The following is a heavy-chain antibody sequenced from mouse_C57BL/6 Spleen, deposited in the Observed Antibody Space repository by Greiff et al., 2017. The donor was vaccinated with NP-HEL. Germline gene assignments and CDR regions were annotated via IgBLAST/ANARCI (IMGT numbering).Heavy chain of an antibody. D-gene: IGHD1-1*01. CDR3: ARDYYGSAWFAY. V-gene: IGHV1-22*01. CDR2: INPNNGGT. Sequence: EVKLMESGPELVKPGASVKMSCKASGYTFTDYNMHWVKQSHGKSLEWIGYINPNNGGTSYNQKFKGKATLTVNKSSSTSYMELRSLTSEDSAVYYCARDYYGSAWFAYWGQGTLVTVSA. J-gene: IGHJ3*01. CDR1: GYTFTDYN.